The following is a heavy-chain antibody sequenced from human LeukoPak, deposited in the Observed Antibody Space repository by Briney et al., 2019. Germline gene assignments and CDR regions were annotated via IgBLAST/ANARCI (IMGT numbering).Heavy chain of an antibody. J-gene: IGHJ6*04. CDR3: AKPEGQKMDV. V-gene: IGHV3-30*02. D-gene: IGHD1-14*01. CDR1: GFTFSSYG. CDR2: IQYDGSNE. Sequence: PGGSLRLSCAASGFTFSSYGMHWVRQAPGKGLEWVAYIQYDGSNEQYADSVKGRFSISRDSSKNILYLQMNSLRAEDTAVYYCAKPEGQKMDVWGKGTTVTISS.